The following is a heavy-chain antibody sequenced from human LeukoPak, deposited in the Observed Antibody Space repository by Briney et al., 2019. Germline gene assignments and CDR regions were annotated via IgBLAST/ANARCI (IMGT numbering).Heavy chain of an antibody. J-gene: IGHJ4*02. V-gene: IGHV3-7*01. Sequence: GGSLRLSCAVSGFTFSSYWMNWVRQAPGKGLEWVANIKQDASEKFYLDSVKGRFTISRDNGKKSVYLQMNTLSVEDTAVYYCVGGSGYWGQGTLVFVSS. CDR2: IKQDASEK. D-gene: IGHD3-10*01. CDR1: GFTFSSYW. CDR3: VGGSGY.